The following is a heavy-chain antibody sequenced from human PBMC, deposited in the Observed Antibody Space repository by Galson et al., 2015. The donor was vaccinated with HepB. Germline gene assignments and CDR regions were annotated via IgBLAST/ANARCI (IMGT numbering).Heavy chain of an antibody. D-gene: IGHD3-10*01. CDR2: IKSKTDGGTT. CDR3: TTDSIIDYYGSVPHYYYGMDV. V-gene: IGHV3-15*01. Sequence: SLRLSCAASGFTFSNAWMSWVRQAPGKGLEWVGRIKSKTDGGTTDYAAPVKGRFTISRDDSKNTLYLQMNSLKTEDTAVYYCTTDSIIDYYGSVPHYYYGMDVWGQGTTVTVSS. CDR1: GFTFSNAW. J-gene: IGHJ6*02.